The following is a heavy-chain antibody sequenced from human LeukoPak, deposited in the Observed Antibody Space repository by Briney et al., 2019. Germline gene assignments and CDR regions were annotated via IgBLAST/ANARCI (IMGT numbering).Heavy chain of an antibody. V-gene: IGHV3-64D*06. CDR2: ISSNGGST. CDR3: VKSLGDYVDY. Sequence: GGSLRLSCSASGFTFSGYAMHWVRQAPGKGLEYVSTISSNGGSTYYADSVKGRFTISRDNSKNTLYLRMSSLRAEDTAVYYCVKSLGDYVDYWGQGTLVTASS. J-gene: IGHJ4*02. D-gene: IGHD2-15*01. CDR1: GFTFSGYA.